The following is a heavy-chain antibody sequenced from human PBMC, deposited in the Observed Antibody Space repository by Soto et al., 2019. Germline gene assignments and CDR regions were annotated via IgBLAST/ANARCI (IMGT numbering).Heavy chain of an antibody. CDR3: ARDIDEDPSTGGGFDY. D-gene: IGHD4-17*01. CDR1: GDSVSSNSAA. CDR2: TYYRSKWYN. V-gene: IGHV6-1*01. J-gene: IGHJ4*02. Sequence: QVQLQQSGPGLVKPSQTLSLTCAISGDSVSSNSAAWNGIRQSPSRGLEWLGRTYYRSKWYNDYAVSVKIRLKINTDTSKNKFSMQLNSVTPEDTAVYYCARDIDEDPSTGGGFDYWGQGTLVTVSS.